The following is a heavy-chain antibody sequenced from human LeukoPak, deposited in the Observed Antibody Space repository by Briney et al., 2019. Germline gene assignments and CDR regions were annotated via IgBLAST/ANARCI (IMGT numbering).Heavy chain of an antibody. D-gene: IGHD4-17*01. CDR3: ARATTYYGDYGSNYFDY. CDR1: GGSISSSSYY. CDR2: IYYSGST. J-gene: IGHJ4*02. Sequence: SETLSLTCTVSGGSISSSSYYWGWLRQPPGKGLEWIGSIYYSGSTYYNPSLKSRVTISVDTSKNQFSLKLSSVTAADTAVYYCARATTYYGDYGSNYFDYWGQGTLVTVSS. V-gene: IGHV4-39*07.